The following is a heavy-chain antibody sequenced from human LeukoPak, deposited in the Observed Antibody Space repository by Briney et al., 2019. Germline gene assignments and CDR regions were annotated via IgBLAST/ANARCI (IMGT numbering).Heavy chain of an antibody. V-gene: IGHV3-11*04. Sequence: TGGSLRLSCAASGFNIDDYYMSWIRQAPGKGLEWVSHISLSGGTIHYADSVEGRFTISRDNSKNTLYLQMNSLRPEDTAVYYCAKDNPIEKVPGLGPGSWGQGTLVTVSS. CDR2: ISLSGGTI. CDR3: AKDNPIEKVPGLGPGS. D-gene: IGHD2-2*01. CDR1: GFNIDDYY. J-gene: IGHJ5*02.